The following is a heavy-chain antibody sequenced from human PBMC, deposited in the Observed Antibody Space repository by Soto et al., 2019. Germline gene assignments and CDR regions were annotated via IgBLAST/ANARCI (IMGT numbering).Heavy chain of an antibody. CDR3: ARQLPVGATSWFDP. Sequence: SETLSLTCSVSGGSINSDDSFWGWVRQSPGKGLEWIRSLYYGGSTFYNPSLKSRVTISLDTSKNQFSLRLTSVTAADTAIYYCARQLPVGATSWFDPWGQGTLVTVS. D-gene: IGHD1-26*01. CDR1: GGSINSDDSF. V-gene: IGHV4-39*01. CDR2: LYYGGST. J-gene: IGHJ5*02.